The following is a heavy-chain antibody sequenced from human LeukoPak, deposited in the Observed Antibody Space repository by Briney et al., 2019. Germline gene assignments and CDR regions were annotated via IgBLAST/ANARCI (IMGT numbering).Heavy chain of an antibody. CDR2: VSSDGSIK. CDR1: GFTFSSYA. Sequence: GGSLRLSCAASGFTFSSYAMSWVRQAPGKGLDWVAIVSSDGSIKYYADSVKGRFTISRDNSKNTLYLQMNSLRVEDTAVYYCARDQGFFDYWGQGTLVTVSS. J-gene: IGHJ4*02. CDR3: ARDQGFFDY. V-gene: IGHV3-30-3*01.